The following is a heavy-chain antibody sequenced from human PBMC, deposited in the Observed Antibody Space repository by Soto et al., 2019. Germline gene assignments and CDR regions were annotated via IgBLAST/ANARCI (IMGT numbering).Heavy chain of an antibody. CDR1: GGSISSYY. J-gene: IGHJ4*02. CDR3: ARGGQDFWSGPFDY. CDR2: IYYSGST. V-gene: IGHV4-59*12. D-gene: IGHD3-3*01. Sequence: KTSETLSLTCTVSGGSISSYYWSWIRQPPGKGLEWIGYIYYSGSTNYNPSLKSRITMSADTSRNQFSLKLNSVTAADTAVYYCARGGQDFWSGPFDYWGQGALVTVSS.